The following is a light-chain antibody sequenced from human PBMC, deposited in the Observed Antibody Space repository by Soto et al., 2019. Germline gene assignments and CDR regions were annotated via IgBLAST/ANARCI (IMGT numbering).Light chain of an antibody. V-gene: IGLV1-44*01. CDR2: YNN. Sequence: QSVLTQPPSASETPGQTVPISCSGSNSNIASNTVNWYQHLPGTAPKLLIYYNNQRPSGVPDRFSGSKSGTSASLAISGLQSEDESDYYCAAWDDTLKRYVFGNGTKVTVL. CDR1: NSNIASNT. J-gene: IGLJ1*01. CDR3: AAWDDTLKRYV.